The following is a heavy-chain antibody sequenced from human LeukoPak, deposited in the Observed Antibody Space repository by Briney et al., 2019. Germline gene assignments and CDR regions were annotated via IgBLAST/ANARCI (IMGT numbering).Heavy chain of an antibody. V-gene: IGHV4-39*01. CDR3: ARHAEYNSGWHFYLDH. Sequence: SETLSLTCTVSGVSTTNGIYYWAWIRQPPGKGLEWIGSVHNVGSAYYNLSLRSRVTMSIDTSKNQFSLRLNSVTAADTAVYYCARHAEYNSGWHFYLDHWGQGILVTVSS. J-gene: IGHJ4*02. D-gene: IGHD6-19*01. CDR2: VHNVGSA. CDR1: GVSTTNGIYY.